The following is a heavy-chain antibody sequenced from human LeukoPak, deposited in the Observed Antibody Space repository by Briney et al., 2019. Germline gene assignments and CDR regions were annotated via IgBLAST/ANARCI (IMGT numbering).Heavy chain of an antibody. V-gene: IGHV4-39*07. CDR3: ARFSSIAAAFDY. CDR2: IYYSGST. CDR1: GGSISSSSYY. Sequence: PSETLSLTCTVSGGSISSSSYYWGWIRQPPGKGLEWIGNIYYSGSTYYNPSLKSRVTISLDTSKNQFSLKLSSVTAADTAVYYCARFSSIAAAFDYWGLGTLVTVSS. D-gene: IGHD6-13*01. J-gene: IGHJ4*02.